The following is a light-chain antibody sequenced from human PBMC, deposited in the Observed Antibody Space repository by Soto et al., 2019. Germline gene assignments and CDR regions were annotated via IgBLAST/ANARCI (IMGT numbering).Light chain of an antibody. CDR1: LSVTGY. Sequence: EIVLTQSPASLALSPGERATLSCRASLSVTGYLAWYQQRPNQAPRLLIHGTSNRATGIPARFSGEWSGTDCTLTISRLAPEDSSVYYCPQRANFGDGTRV. J-gene: IGKJ4*01. V-gene: IGKV3-11*01. CDR3: PQRAN. CDR2: GTS.